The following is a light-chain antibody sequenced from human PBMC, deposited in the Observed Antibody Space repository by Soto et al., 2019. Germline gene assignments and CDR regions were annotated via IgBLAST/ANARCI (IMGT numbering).Light chain of an antibody. CDR1: SSDVGPYDF. Sequence: QSALSQPPSASRSPGQSVTISCTGTSSDVGPYDFVSWYQQFPDRAPKLIIYEVTKRPSGVPDRFSGSKSGNTASLTVSALQAEDEADYYCCSYAGNKVVFGGGTKLTVL. CDR2: EVT. CDR3: CSYAGNKVV. V-gene: IGLV2-8*02. J-gene: IGLJ2*01.